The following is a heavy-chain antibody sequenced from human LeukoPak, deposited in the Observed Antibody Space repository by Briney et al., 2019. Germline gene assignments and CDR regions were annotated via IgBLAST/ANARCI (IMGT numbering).Heavy chain of an antibody. CDR2: IYYGGST. J-gene: IGHJ4*02. Sequence: SDTLSLTCAVSGFSMSSRYWWGWIRQPPGKGLEWIAYIYYGGSTHYNPSLKSRVTISVGTPRNQFSLKLSSVTALDTAVYYCARGGSWFPDYWGQGALVTVSS. V-gene: IGHV4-28*06. D-gene: IGHD3-10*01. CDR3: ARGGSWFPDY. CDR1: GFSMSSRYW.